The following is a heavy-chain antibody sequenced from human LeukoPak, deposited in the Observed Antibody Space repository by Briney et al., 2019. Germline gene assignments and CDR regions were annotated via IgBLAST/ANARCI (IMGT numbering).Heavy chain of an antibody. CDR1: GYTFTGYG. D-gene: IGHD5-24*01. CDR2: ISGYNGKT. CDR3: VGDGYNYPHYFDY. J-gene: IGHJ4*02. Sequence: ASVKVSCKASGYTFTGYGISWVRRAPGQGLEWMGWISGYNGKTNYAQKFQGRVTMTRDTSISTAYMELSRLRSDDTAVYYCVGDGYNYPHYFDYWGQGTLVTVSS. V-gene: IGHV1-18*01.